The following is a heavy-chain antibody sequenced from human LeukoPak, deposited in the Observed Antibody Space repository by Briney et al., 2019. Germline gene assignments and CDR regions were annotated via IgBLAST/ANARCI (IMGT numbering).Heavy chain of an antibody. CDR3: AKDPTLIAAAGNPPTGY. CDR1: GFTFSSFA. CDR2: ISGSGGST. Sequence: GGSLRLSCAASGFTFSSFAMSWVRQAPGKGLEWVSAISGSGGSTYYADPGKGRFTISRDNSKHNLYLQMNSISAEASADYYCAKDPTLIAAAGNPPTGYWGQGTLVTVSS. D-gene: IGHD6-13*01. V-gene: IGHV3-23*01. J-gene: IGHJ4*02.